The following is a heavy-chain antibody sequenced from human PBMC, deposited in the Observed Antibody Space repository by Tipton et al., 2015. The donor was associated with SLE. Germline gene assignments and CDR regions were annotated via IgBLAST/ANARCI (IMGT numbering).Heavy chain of an antibody. CDR2: IHSDGSST. J-gene: IGHJ6*03. Sequence: SLRLSCEASGFTFSNHWMHWVRQAPGKGLVWVSRIHSDGSSTNYADSVRGRFTVSRDNAKRTLYLQMNSLRSEDTAVYYCARGCDRSNCYKYYYYNMDMWGKGTTVTVSS. V-gene: IGHV3-74*01. CDR1: GFTFSNHW. D-gene: IGHD2-2*02. CDR3: ARGCDRSNCYKYYYYNMDM.